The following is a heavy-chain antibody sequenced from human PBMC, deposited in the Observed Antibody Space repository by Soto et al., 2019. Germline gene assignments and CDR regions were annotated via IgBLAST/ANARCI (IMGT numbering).Heavy chain of an antibody. CDR2: ISVTSDDT. CDR3: ARSLRATSPLSC. J-gene: IGHJ4*02. Sequence: GGSLRLSCEASGFRFMDYYMGWIRQGPGKRLEWISYISVTSDDTKYADSVKGRFTISRDNAANFVFLHMNSLRDEDTAVYFCARSLRATSPLSCWGQGTPVTVSS. V-gene: IGHV3-11*06. D-gene: IGHD3-10*01. CDR1: GFRFMDYY.